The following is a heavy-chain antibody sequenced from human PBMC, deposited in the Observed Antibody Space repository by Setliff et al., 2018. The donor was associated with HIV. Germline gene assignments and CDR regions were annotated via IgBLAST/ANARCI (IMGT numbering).Heavy chain of an antibody. CDR3: LLDVPLILRTSPPL. D-gene: IGHD1-7*01. CDR1: GGSFSGYY. J-gene: IGHJ4*02. V-gene: IGHV4-34*01. CDR2: INHSGNT. Sequence: SETLSLTCAFNGGSFSGYYWMWIRQSPGEGLEWIGEINHSGNTNYNPSLKSRVTMSVDTTKNQFSLKLNTVTAADTATYYCLLDVPLILRTSPPLWGQGTPVTVSS.